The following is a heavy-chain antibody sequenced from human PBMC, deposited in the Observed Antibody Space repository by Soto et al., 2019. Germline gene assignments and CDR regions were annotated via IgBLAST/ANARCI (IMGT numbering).Heavy chain of an antibody. V-gene: IGHV3-23*01. Sequence: EVQLLESGGGLVQPGGSLRLSCAASGFMFSTHAVSWVRQAPGKGLEWVSAISGSGGNTYYADSVKGRFTISRDNSKNTLFLQMNSLRADDTAVYYCAKGSDGIFGVVHNWFDPWGQGTLVIVSS. D-gene: IGHD3-3*01. CDR1: GFMFSTHA. CDR2: ISGSGGNT. CDR3: AKGSDGIFGVVHNWFDP. J-gene: IGHJ5*02.